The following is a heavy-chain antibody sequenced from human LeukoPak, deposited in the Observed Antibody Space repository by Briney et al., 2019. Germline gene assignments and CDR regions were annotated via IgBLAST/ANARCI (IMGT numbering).Heavy chain of an antibody. D-gene: IGHD2-2*01. V-gene: IGHV3-21*01. CDR1: GFTFGTNA. Sequence: PGGSLRLSCAPPGFTFGTNAINWVRQAPGRGREWVSPISSSSSYIYYADSVKGRFTISRDNAKNSLYLQMNSLRAEDTAVYYCASISDIVVVPAVDYWGQGTLVTVSS. CDR3: ASISDIVVVPAVDY. J-gene: IGHJ4*02. CDR2: ISSSSSYI.